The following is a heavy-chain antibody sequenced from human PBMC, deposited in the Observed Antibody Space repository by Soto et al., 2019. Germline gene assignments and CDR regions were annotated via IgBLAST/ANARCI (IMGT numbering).Heavy chain of an antibody. D-gene: IGHD2-21*01. J-gene: IGHJ4*01. Sequence: SVKVSFKASGYTFNTYAITWGRQAPVQGLEWMGWISGYNGNTNYAQTLQGRGTMTTDTSTSTAYLELRSLRSDDTAVYYCARTVEYDSIPYYYADFWGQGTLVTVYS. CDR2: ISGYNGNT. CDR1: GYTFNTYA. CDR3: ARTVEYDSIPYYYADF. V-gene: IGHV1-18*01.